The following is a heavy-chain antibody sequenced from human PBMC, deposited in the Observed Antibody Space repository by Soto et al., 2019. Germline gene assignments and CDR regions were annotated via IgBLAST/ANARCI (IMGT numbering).Heavy chain of an antibody. CDR2: IKSKTDGGTT. CDR1: GFTFSNAW. J-gene: IGHJ5*02. V-gene: IGHV3-15*01. D-gene: IGHD2-15*01. CDR3: TTDFPILGCSGGSCYSDFENWFDP. Sequence: GGSLRLSCAASGFTFSNAWMSWVRQAPGKGLEWVGRIKSKTDGGTTDYAAPVKGRFTISRDDSKNTLYLQMNSLKTEDTAVYYCTTDFPILGCSGGSCYSDFENWFDPWGQGTLVTVSS.